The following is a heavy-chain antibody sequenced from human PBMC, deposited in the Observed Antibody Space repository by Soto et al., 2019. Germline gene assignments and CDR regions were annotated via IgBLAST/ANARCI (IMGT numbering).Heavy chain of an antibody. D-gene: IGHD3-10*01. J-gene: IGHJ4*02. Sequence: QVQLVQSGAEVKKPGASVKVSCKASGYTFTXYGXXXXXXXXXXXXXXMGWISVYHGNTNSAQKLQGRVTMTTDTXXXXXXMXXXXXXXXXXXVXYCAXXLXXXXGLEGESDWGQGTLVTFSS. CDR1: GYTFTXYG. CDR2: ISVYHGNT. V-gene: IGHV1-18*01. CDR3: AXXLXXXXGLEGESD.